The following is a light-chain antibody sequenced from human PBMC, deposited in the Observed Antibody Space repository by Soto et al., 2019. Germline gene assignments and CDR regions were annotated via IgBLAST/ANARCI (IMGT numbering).Light chain of an antibody. CDR1: QGISRW. CDR2: SAS. V-gene: IGKV1-12*01. CDR3: QQANSSPPT. J-gene: IGKJ1*01. Sequence: DLQMTQSPSSVSASVGDRVTITCRASQGISRWLVWYQQKPGKAPKLLIYSASTLQSGVPSRFSGSGSGTDFTLTITSLQPEDFATYYCQQANSSPPTFGQGTKVDIK.